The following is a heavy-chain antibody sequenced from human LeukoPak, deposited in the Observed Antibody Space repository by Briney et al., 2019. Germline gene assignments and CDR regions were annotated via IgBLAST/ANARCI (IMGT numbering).Heavy chain of an antibody. CDR3: AKGGHDFNPFYW. J-gene: IGHJ4*02. CDR1: EFTFSTYA. Sequence: GGSLRLSCAAPEFTFSTYAMGWVRQAPGKGLEWVSSIKGGGDDPFYADSVKGRFTISRDNSKNTLFLQLDSLRAEDSAVYYCAKGGHDFNPFYWWGQGTLVTVSS. D-gene: IGHD2-21*02. CDR2: IKGGGDDP. V-gene: IGHV3-23*01.